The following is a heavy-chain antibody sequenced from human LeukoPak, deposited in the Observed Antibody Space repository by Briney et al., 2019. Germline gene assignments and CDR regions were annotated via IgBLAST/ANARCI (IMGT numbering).Heavy chain of an antibody. CDR3: ARVASNYDFDC. D-gene: IGHD4-11*01. Sequence: SGGSLRLSCAASGFTFDDYGMSWVRQAPGKGLEWVSGINWNGGNTGYADSVKGRFTVSRDNAKNSLYLQMNSLRAEDTALYYCARVASNYDFDCWGQGTLVTVSS. J-gene: IGHJ4*02. CDR2: INWNGGNT. V-gene: IGHV3-20*04. CDR1: GFTFDDYG.